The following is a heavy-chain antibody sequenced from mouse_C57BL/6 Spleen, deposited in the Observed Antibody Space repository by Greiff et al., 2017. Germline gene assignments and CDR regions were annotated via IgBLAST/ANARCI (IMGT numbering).Heavy chain of an antibody. D-gene: IGHD3-1*01. CDR1: GYTFTSYW. V-gene: IGHV1-69*01. J-gene: IGHJ1*03. CDR3: ARAKYSGYFDV. Sequence: QVQLQQPGAELVMPGASVKLSCKASGYTFTSYWMHWVKQRPGQGLEWIGEIDPSDSYTNYNQKFKGKSTLTVDKSSSTAYMQLRSLPSEDSAVYYCARAKYSGYFDVWGTGTTVTVSS. CDR2: IDPSDSYT.